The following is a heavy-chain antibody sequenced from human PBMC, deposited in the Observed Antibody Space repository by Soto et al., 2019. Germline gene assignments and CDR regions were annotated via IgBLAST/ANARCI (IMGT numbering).Heavy chain of an antibody. CDR3: ARDPGESCSGGSCYGLSYGMDV. J-gene: IGHJ6*02. CDR2: INPNSGGT. D-gene: IGHD2-15*01. V-gene: IGHV1-2*02. CDR1: GYTFTGYY. Sequence: GASVKVSCKASGYTFTGYYMHWVRQAPGQGLEWMGWINPNSGGTNYAQKFQGRVTMTRDTSISTAYMELSRLRSDDTAVYYCARDPGESCSGGSCYGLSYGMDVWGQGTTVTVSS.